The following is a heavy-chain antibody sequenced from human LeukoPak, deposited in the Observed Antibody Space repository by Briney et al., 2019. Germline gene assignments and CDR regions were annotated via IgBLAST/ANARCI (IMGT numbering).Heavy chain of an antibody. CDR3: ARGDGSYYYYYGMDV. CDR1: GGSIGSYY. D-gene: IGHD1-26*01. CDR2: IYYSGST. V-gene: IGHV4-59*01. J-gene: IGHJ6*02. Sequence: PSETLSLTCTVSGGSIGSYYWSWIRQPPGKGLEWIGYIYYSGSTNYNPSLKSRVTISVDTSKNQFSLKLSSVTAADTAVYYCARGDGSYYYYYGMDVWGQGTTVTVSS.